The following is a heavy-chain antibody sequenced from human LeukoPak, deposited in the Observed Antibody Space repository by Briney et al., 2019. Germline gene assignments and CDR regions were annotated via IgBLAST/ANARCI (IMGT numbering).Heavy chain of an antibody. CDR2: IYTGGNT. CDR1: GGSINSGSYY. J-gene: IGHJ4*02. Sequence: SETLSLTCTVSGGSINSGSYYWSWIRQPAGKGLEWIGRIYTGGNTNYNPSLKSRVTISVDTSKNQFSLKLSSLTAADTAVYYCVSGSLFDYWGQGTLVTASS. D-gene: IGHD1-26*01. CDR3: VSGSLFDY. V-gene: IGHV4-61*02.